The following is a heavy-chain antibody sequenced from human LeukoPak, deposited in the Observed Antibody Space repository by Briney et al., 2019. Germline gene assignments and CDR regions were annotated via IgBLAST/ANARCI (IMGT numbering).Heavy chain of an antibody. D-gene: IGHD3-3*01. CDR3: AKMCFGSGYFYFDY. CDR2: IYYSGST. J-gene: IGHJ4*02. V-gene: IGHV4-59*01. CDR1: GGSISSYY. Sequence: SETLSLTCTVSGGSISSYYWSWIRQPPGKGLEWIGYIYYSGSTNYNPSLKSRVTISVDTSKNQFSLKLSSVTAADTAVYYCAKMCFGSGYFYFDYGGQGTLVTVSS.